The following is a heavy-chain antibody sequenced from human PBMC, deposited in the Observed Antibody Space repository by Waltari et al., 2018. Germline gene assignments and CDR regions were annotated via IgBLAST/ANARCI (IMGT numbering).Heavy chain of an antibody. Sequence: EVKLVESGGGLIQTGGSLTLSCGASGFSPSTYWMHWVRQAPGKGLVWVSLSNDGGSNTNYADSVKGRFTISRDNTNNMLYLQMNSLRAEDTAVYYCASGKFLWGQGTLVTVSS. V-gene: IGHV3-74*02. CDR1: GFSPSTYW. J-gene: IGHJ4*02. CDR3: ASGKFL. CDR2: SNDGGSNT.